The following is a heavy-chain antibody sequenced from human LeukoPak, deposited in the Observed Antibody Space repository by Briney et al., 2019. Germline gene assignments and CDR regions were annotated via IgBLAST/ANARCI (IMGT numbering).Heavy chain of an antibody. Sequence: SSESLSLTCVVSGGSVSGYYWGWIRQPPGRGLEWIGYIYYSGSTNYNPSLKSRVTISVDTSKNQFSLKLSSVTAADTAVHYCARADYDFWSGYNYPNWFDPWGQGTLVTVSS. CDR2: IYYSGST. J-gene: IGHJ5*02. CDR1: GGSVSGYY. D-gene: IGHD3-3*01. V-gene: IGHV4-59*02. CDR3: ARADYDFWSGYNYPNWFDP.